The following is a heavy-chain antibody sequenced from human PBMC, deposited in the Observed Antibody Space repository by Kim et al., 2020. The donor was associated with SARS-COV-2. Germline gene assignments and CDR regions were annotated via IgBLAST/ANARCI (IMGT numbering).Heavy chain of an antibody. CDR1: GFTFSSYG. CDR3: AKSCGGDCDITEDY. V-gene: IGHV3-30*18. CDR2: ISYDGSNK. D-gene: IGHD2-21*02. Sequence: GGSLRLSCAASGFTFSSYGMHWVRQAPGKGLEWVAVISYDGSNKYYADSVKGRFTISRDNSKNTLYLQMNSLRAEDTAVYYCAKSCGGDCDITEDYWGQGTLVTVSS. J-gene: IGHJ4*02.